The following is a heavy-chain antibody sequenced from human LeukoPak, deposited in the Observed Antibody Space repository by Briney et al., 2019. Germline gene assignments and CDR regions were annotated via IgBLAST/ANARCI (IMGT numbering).Heavy chain of an antibody. J-gene: IGHJ4*02. CDR3: ARAAYYGSGSNYFDY. D-gene: IGHD3-10*01. CDR1: GGSISSGGYY. V-gene: IGHV4-31*03. Sequence: SETLSLTCTVSGGSISSGGYYWSWIRQHPGKGLEWIGYIYYSGSTYYNPCLKSRVTISVDTSKNQFSLKLSSVTAADTAVYYCARAAYYGSGSNYFDYWGQGTLVTVSS. CDR2: IYYSGST.